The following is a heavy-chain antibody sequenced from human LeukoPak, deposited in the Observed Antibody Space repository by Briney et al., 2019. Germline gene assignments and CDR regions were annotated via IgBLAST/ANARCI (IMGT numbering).Heavy chain of an antibody. CDR3: ARDGILVGATQGFDY. CDR2: IYYSGST. Sequence: PSETLSLTCTVSGGSISSYYWSWIRQPPGKGLEWIGYIYYSGSTNYNPSLKSRVTISVDTSKNQFSLKLSSVTAADTAVYYCARDGILVGATQGFDYWGQGTLVTVSS. V-gene: IGHV4-59*12. CDR1: GGSISSYY. J-gene: IGHJ4*02. D-gene: IGHD1-26*01.